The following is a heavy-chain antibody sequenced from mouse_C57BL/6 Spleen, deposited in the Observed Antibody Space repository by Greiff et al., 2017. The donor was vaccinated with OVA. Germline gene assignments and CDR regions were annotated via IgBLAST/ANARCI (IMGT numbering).Heavy chain of an antibody. D-gene: IGHD2-4*01. V-gene: IGHV1-26*01. Sequence: VQLQQSGPELVKPGASVKISCKASGYTFTDYYMNWVKQSHGKSLEWIGDINPNNGGTSYNQKFKGKATLTVDKSSSTAYMELRSLTSEDSAVYYCARGEGYDYDGFDYWGQGTTLTVSS. CDR3: ARGEGYDYDGFDY. CDR2: INPNNGGT. J-gene: IGHJ2*01. CDR1: GYTFTDYY.